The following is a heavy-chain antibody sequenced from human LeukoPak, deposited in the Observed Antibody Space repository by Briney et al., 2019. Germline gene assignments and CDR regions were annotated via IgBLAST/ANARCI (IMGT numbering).Heavy chain of an antibody. Sequence: SETLSLTCTVSGGSIRGSDFYWGWIRQPPGKGLEWIGTIYSTGSTYYNASLKSRVTISVDTSKNQFSLRLTSVTAADTAVYYCARGRYGWLPFDYWGQGTLVTVSS. CDR1: GGSIRGSDFY. CDR3: ARGRYGWLPFDY. V-gene: IGHV4-39*07. D-gene: IGHD3-16*01. CDR2: IYSTGST. J-gene: IGHJ4*02.